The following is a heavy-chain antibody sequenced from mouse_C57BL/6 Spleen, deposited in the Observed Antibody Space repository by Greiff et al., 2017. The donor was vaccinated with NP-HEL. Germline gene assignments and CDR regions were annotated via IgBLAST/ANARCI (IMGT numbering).Heavy chain of an antibody. J-gene: IGHJ4*01. CDR2: ISSGSSTI. CDR1: GFTFSDYG. Sequence: EVKLMESGGGLVKPGGSLKLSCAASGFTFSDYGMHWVRQAPEKGLEWVAYISSGSSTIYYVDTVKGRFTISRDNAKNTLFLQMTSLRSEDTAMYYCARPGFITTVVAPMDYWGQGTSVTVSS. D-gene: IGHD1-1*01. CDR3: ARPGFITTVVAPMDY. V-gene: IGHV5-17*01.